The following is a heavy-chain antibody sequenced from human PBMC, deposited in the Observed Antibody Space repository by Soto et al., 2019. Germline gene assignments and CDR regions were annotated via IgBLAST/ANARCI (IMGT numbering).Heavy chain of an antibody. J-gene: IGHJ4*02. D-gene: IGHD5-18*01. V-gene: IGHV1-69*01. CDR1: GGSFSSNA. CDR2: ILPIFATA. Sequence: QVQLVQSGAEVKKPGSSVKVSCKASGGSFSSNAISWVRQARGQGLEWMGGILPIFATANYAQKFQGRVTITADESTSTAYMELSSLISEDTAVYYCATGGRGCSYGGGAPRYHFDYWGQGTLVTVSS. CDR3: ATGGRGCSYGGGAPRYHFDY.